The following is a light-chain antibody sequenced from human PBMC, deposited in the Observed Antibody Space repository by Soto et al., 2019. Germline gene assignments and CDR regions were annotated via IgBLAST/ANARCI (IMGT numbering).Light chain of an antibody. Sequence: QSVLTQPASVSGSPGQSITIPCTGTSSDVGGYNYVSWYQHHPGKAPKLMIYDVSNRPSGVSNRFSGSKSGNTASLTISGLQPEDEADYHCSSYTTSNTRQIVLGTGTKVTVL. CDR3: SSYTTSNTRQIV. V-gene: IGLV2-14*03. CDR1: SSDVGGYNY. J-gene: IGLJ1*01. CDR2: DVS.